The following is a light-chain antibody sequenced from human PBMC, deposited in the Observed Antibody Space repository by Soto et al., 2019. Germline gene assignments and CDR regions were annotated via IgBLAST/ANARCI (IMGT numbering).Light chain of an antibody. Sequence: EIVLTQSPGTLSLSPGERATLSCRASQSVSSSYLAWYQQKPGQAPRLLIYSTSSRATGIPDRFSGSGSGTDFTLTISRLEPEDSAVYYCQQYGSSRLTFGGGTKGEIK. CDR1: QSVSSSY. J-gene: IGKJ4*01. CDR3: QQYGSSRLT. V-gene: IGKV3-20*01. CDR2: STS.